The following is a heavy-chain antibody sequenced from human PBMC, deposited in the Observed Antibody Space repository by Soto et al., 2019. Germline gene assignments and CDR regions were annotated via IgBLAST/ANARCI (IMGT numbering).Heavy chain of an antibody. J-gene: IGHJ3*02. CDR2: ISAYNDNT. CDR3: ARDLGIAAAPAFDI. CDR1: GYTFTSYG. V-gene: IGHV1-18*01. D-gene: IGHD6-13*01. Sequence: ASVKVSCKASGYTFTSYGISWVRQAPGQGLEWMGWISAYNDNTNYAQKLQGRVTMTTDTSTSTAYMELRSLRSDDTAVYYCARDLGIAAAPAFDIWGQGTMVTVSS.